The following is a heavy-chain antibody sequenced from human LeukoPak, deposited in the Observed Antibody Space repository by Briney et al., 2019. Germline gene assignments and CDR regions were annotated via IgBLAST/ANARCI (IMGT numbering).Heavy chain of an antibody. D-gene: IGHD3-22*01. CDR2: VYPHDSDT. Sequence: GASLQISCQGSGYSFPNYWIGWVRQLPGKGLEWMGIVYPHDSDTRYSPSFQGQVTISADKSISTAYLQWSSLKASDTAMYYCARHLGHYYDTSGYYSHFDYWGQGTLVTVSS. J-gene: IGHJ4*02. CDR1: GYSFPNYW. V-gene: IGHV5-51*01. CDR3: ARHLGHYYDTSGYYSHFDY.